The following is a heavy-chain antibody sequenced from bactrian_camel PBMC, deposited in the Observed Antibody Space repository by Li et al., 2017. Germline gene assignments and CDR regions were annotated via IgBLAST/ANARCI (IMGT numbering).Heavy chain of an antibody. V-gene: IGHV3S53*01. Sequence: VQLVESGGDSVQAGGTLRLSCVASGHTDSIDSLITMGWLRQAPGKEREGVAAIFDDGSAMYGDSVKGRFIIPRDNAKHILYLQMNSLTPEDTAVYYCAATLRPMTHDDYLRADWEYNYWGQGTQVTVS. J-gene: IGHJ4*01. CDR1: GHTDSIDSLIT. D-gene: IGHD4*01. CDR3: AATLRPMTHDDYLRADWEYNY. CDR2: IFDDGSA.